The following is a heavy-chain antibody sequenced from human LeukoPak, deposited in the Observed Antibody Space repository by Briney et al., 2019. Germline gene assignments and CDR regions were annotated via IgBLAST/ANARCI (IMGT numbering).Heavy chain of an antibody. CDR1: GSRFTSYW. Sequence: PGESLKISCKGSGSRFTSYWIGWVRQMPEKGLEWMGNIYPGDSDTRSSSSFHRQAISSADKSISTAHLQWSSRQASDTAMYYCARDPKHTYYYDKGGYWGQGTLVTVSS. J-gene: IGHJ4*02. CDR3: ARDPKHTYYYDKGGY. CDR2: IYPGDSDT. D-gene: IGHD3-22*01. V-gene: IGHV5-51*01.